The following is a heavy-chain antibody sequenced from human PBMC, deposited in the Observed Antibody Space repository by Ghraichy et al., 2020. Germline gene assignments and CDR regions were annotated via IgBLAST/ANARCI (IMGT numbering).Heavy chain of an antibody. Sequence: GGSLRLSCAASGFTFISYSMNWVRQAPGKGLEWVSSIDSSSSYIYYGDSVKGRFTISRDNAKNSLYLQMNSLKTEDTAVYYCTRHAEGMYYYDSSGHPFDPWGQGTLVTVSS. J-gene: IGHJ5*02. D-gene: IGHD3-22*01. CDR3: TRHAEGMYYYDSSGHPFDP. CDR1: GFTFISYS. V-gene: IGHV3-21*04. CDR2: IDSSSSYI.